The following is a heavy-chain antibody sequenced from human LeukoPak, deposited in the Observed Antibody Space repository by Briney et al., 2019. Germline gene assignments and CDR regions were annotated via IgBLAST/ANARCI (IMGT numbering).Heavy chain of an antibody. CDR2: INPNSGGT. D-gene: IGHD6-19*01. Sequence: ASVKVSCKASGYTFTDYYMLWIRQAPGQGLEWMGWINPNSGGTKYAQVLQGRVTMTRDTSISTAYLELSRLTSDDTAIYYCARALTVAGTRLGNDYWGQGTLVTVSS. CDR3: ARALTVAGTRLGNDY. CDR1: GYTFTDYY. J-gene: IGHJ4*02. V-gene: IGHV1-2*02.